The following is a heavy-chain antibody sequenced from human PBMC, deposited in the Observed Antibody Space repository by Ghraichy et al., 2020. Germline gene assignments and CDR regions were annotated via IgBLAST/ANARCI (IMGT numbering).Heavy chain of an antibody. D-gene: IGHD1-26*01. CDR1: GYSFTSYW. CDR3: ARQESGSYRFDAFDI. CDR2: IYPGDSDT. J-gene: IGHJ3*02. V-gene: IGHV5-51*01. Sequence: GESLNISCKGSGYSFTSYWIGWVRQMPGKGLEWMGIIYPGDSDTRYSPSFQGQVTISADKSISTAYLQWSSLKASDTAMYYCARQESGSYRFDAFDIWGQGTMVTVSS.